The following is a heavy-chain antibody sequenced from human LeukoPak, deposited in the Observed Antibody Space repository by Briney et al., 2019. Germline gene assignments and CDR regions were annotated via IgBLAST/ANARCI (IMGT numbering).Heavy chain of an antibody. CDR3: AGSPLYGSGSQTVRPTVAFDL. Sequence: SQTLSLTCTVSGGSISSGGYYWSWIRQHPGKGLEWIGYIYYSESTYYNPSLKSRVTISEDRSKNQFSLHLRSVTAADTAVYYCAGSPLYGSGSQTVRPTVAFDLWGQGTMVTVSS. CDR1: GGSISSGGYY. CDR2: IYYSEST. J-gene: IGHJ3*01. V-gene: IGHV4-31*09. D-gene: IGHD3-10*01.